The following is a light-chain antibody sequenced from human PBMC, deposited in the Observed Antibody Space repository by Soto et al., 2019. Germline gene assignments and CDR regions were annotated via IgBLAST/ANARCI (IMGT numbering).Light chain of an antibody. CDR1: QSVLYSSNHKNY. J-gene: IGKJ1*01. Sequence: DIVMTQSPDSLAVSLGERATINCKSSQSVLYSSNHKNYLAWYQQKPGQPPKLLIYWASTRESGVPDRFSGSGSGTDFTLTISSLQAEDVAVYYCQQYYSTRTFGQGTKVDIK. V-gene: IGKV4-1*01. CDR2: WAS. CDR3: QQYYSTRT.